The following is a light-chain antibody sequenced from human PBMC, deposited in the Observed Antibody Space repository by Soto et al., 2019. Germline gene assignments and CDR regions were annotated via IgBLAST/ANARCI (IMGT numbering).Light chain of an antibody. J-gene: IGKJ1*01. CDR1: QSISNW. Sequence: IQMTQSPSTLSASVGDRVIITCRASQSISNWLAWYQQKPGKAPNLLIYKASSLKSGVPSRFSGSGSGTEFTLTISSLQPDDFATYYCQHYNSYSEAFGQGTMVDIK. CDR3: QHYNSYSEA. V-gene: IGKV1-5*03. CDR2: KAS.